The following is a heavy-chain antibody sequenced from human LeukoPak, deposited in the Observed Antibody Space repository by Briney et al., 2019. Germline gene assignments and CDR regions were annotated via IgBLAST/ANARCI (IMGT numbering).Heavy chain of an antibody. V-gene: IGHV4-31*03. CDR3: VTHDYGDYGDDY. J-gene: IGHJ4*02. D-gene: IGHD4-17*01. CDR1: GGSISSGGYY. Sequence: PSETLSLTCTVSGGSISSGGYYWSWIRQHPGKGLEWIGYIYYSGSTYYNPSLKSRVTISVDTSKNQFSLKLSSVTAADTAVYYCVTHDYGDYGDDYWGQGTLVTVSS. CDR2: IYYSGST.